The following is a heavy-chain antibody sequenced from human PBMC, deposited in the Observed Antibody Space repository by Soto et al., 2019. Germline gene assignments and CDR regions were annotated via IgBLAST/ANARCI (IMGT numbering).Heavy chain of an antibody. J-gene: IGHJ4*02. V-gene: IGHV1-46*03. CDR2: INPSGGST. Sequence: ASVKVSCKASGYTFTSYYMHWARQAPGQGLEWMGIINPSGGSTSYAQRFQGRVTMTRDTSTSTVYMELSSLRSEDTAVYYCAGGQLWLLDYWGQGTLVTVSS. CDR3: AGGQLWLLDY. D-gene: IGHD5-18*01. CDR1: GYTFTSYY.